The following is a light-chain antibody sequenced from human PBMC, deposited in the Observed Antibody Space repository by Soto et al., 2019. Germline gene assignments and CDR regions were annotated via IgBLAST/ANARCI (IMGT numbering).Light chain of an antibody. CDR2: EVT. CDR1: SSDVGGYNY. Sequence: QSVLTQPPSAFGSPGQSVTISCTGTSSDVGGYNYVSWYQQLPGKAPKLMIYEVTKRPSGVPDRFSGSKSGNTASLTVSGLQADDEADYYCSSYAGSNNVVFGGGTKVTVL. J-gene: IGLJ2*01. V-gene: IGLV2-8*01. CDR3: SSYAGSNNVV.